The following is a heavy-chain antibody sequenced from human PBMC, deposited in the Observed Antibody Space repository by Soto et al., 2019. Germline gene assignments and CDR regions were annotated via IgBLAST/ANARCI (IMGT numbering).Heavy chain of an antibody. J-gene: IGHJ4*02. CDR1: GFTFSAYG. Sequence: GGSLRLSCAASGFTFSAYGMHWVRQAPGKGLERVAVISNDGNNKYHADSVKGRFTISRDNFKNTLYLQMNSLRAEDTAVYYCAKDSGRGSADYYFDYWGRGTLVTVSS. D-gene: IGHD3-10*01. CDR3: AKDSGRGSADYYFDY. CDR2: ISNDGNNK. V-gene: IGHV3-30*18.